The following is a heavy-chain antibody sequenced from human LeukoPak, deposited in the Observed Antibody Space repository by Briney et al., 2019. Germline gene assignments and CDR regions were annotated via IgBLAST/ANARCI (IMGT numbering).Heavy chain of an antibody. Sequence: SETLSLTCTVSGGSISSSSYYWGWIRQPPGKGLEWIGSIYYSGSTYYNPSLKSQVTKSVDTSKNQFSLKLTSVTAADTAVYYCARQRYYYDSSGYSALSYFDYWGQGTLVTVSS. CDR3: ARQRYYYDSSGYSALSYFDY. CDR2: IYYSGST. J-gene: IGHJ4*02. D-gene: IGHD3-22*01. V-gene: IGHV4-39*01. CDR1: GGSISSSSYY.